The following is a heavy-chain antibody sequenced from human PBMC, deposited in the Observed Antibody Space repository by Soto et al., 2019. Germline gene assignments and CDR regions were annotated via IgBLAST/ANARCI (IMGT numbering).Heavy chain of an antibody. CDR2: ITAYNGNT. J-gene: IGHJ4*02. V-gene: IGHV1-18*01. Sequence: QVHPVQSGAEVKKPGASVKVSCKASGYTFTNSGIIWVRQAPGQGLEWVGWITAYNGNTNYAQNLQDRVTMTTATSTSTAYMELRSLRSDDTAVYYCARYYADYASDYWGQGTLVTVSS. CDR1: GYTFTNSG. CDR3: ARYYADYASDY. D-gene: IGHD4-17*01.